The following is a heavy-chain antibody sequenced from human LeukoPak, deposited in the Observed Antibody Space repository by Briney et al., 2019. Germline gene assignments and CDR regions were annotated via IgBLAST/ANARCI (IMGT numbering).Heavy chain of an antibody. CDR3: ARDLGYSGYDSDDYFDY. CDR1: GFTFSSYS. D-gene: IGHD5-12*01. J-gene: IGHJ4*02. Sequence: GGSLRLSCAASGFTFSSYSMNWVRQAPGKGLEWVSSISSSSSYIYYADSVKGRFTISRDNAKNSLYLQMNSLRAEDTAVYYCARDLGYSGYDSDDYFDYWGQGTLVTVSS. CDR2: ISSSSSYI. V-gene: IGHV3-21*01.